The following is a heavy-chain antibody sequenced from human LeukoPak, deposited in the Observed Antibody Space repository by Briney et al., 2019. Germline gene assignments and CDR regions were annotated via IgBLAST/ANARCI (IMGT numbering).Heavy chain of an antibody. D-gene: IGHD3-3*01. Sequence: SETLSLTCTVSGGSISSNYWSWIRQPPGKGLEWIGYISYSGSTNYNPSLESRVTISVDTSKNHFSLRLSSVTAADTAVYYCAGQGGRSGYNDLLLPVDYWGQGSLVTVSS. CDR3: AGQGGRSGYNDLLLPVDY. CDR2: ISYSGST. V-gene: IGHV4-59*08. J-gene: IGHJ4*02. CDR1: GGSISSNY.